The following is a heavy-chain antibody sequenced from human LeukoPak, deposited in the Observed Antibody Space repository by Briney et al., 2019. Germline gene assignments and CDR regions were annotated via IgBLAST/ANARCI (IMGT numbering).Heavy chain of an antibody. D-gene: IGHD5-12*01. J-gene: IGHJ4*02. CDR3: VSQGYSDYNVGS. V-gene: IGHV1-46*02. CDR1: INTFNSYY. CDR2: INPSGGST. Sequence: ASVKVSCKSCINTFNSYYMHWVRQAPGQGLEWMGIINPSGGSTDYAQKFQGRVTMNRDTSTSTVYMELSSLRSEDTAVYYCVSQGYSDYNVGSWGQGTLVTVSS.